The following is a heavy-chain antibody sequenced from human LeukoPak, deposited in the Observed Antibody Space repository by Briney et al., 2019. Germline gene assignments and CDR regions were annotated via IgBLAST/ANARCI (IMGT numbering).Heavy chain of an antibody. CDR1: GGSFSGYY. J-gene: IGHJ6*02. V-gene: IGHV4-34*01. Sequence: SETLSLTCAVYGGSFSGYYWSWIRQPPGKGLEWIGEINHSGSTNYNPSLKSRITISVDTSKNQFSLKLSSVTAADTAVYYCARATTAAYYYYGMDVWGQGTTVTVSS. D-gene: IGHD4-17*01. CDR2: INHSGST. CDR3: ARATTAAYYYYGMDV.